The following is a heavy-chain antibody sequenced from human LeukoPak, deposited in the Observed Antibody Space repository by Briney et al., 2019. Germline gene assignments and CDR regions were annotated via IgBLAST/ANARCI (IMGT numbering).Heavy chain of an antibody. J-gene: IGHJ5*02. Sequence: ASVKVSCKASGYTFTSYYMHWVRQAPGQGLEWMVIINPSGGSTSYAQKFQGRVTMTRDTSTSTVYMELSSLRSEDTAVYYCARDYYGSGSYYDNWFDPWGQGTLVTVSS. CDR1: GYTFTSYY. D-gene: IGHD3-10*01. CDR2: INPSGGST. V-gene: IGHV1-46*01. CDR3: ARDYYGSGSYYDNWFDP.